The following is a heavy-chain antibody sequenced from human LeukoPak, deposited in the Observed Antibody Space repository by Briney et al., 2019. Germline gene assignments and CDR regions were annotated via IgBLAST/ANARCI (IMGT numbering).Heavy chain of an antibody. V-gene: IGHV4-4*08. J-gene: IGHJ3*02. Sequence: SETLSLTCTVSGCSITVYHWSWIRQPPGKGLEWIGYIYSSGSTEYKPSLKSRATISADTSKNQFSLKLTSVTAADTAIYNCARRHDFHIWGQGPMVTVSS. CDR1: GCSITVYH. CDR2: IYSSGST. CDR3: ARRHDFHI.